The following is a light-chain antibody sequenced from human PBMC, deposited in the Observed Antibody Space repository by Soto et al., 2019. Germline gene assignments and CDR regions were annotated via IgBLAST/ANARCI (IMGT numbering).Light chain of an antibody. V-gene: IGKV3-11*01. CDR2: DAS. CDR3: QQRSNWPPYT. J-gene: IGKJ2*01. Sequence: EIVLTQSPATLSLSPGEIATLSCRASQSVSSYLAWYQQKPGQAPRLLIYDASNRATGIPARFSGSGSGTDFTLTISGLEPEDFAVYYCQQRSNWPPYTFGQGTKLEIK. CDR1: QSVSSY.